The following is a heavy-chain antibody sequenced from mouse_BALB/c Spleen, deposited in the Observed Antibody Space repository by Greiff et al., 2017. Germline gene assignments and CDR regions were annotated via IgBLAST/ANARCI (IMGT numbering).Heavy chain of an antibody. D-gene: IGHD1-1*01. V-gene: IGHV5-12-1*01. CDR2: ISSGGGST. Sequence: EVMLVESGGGLVKPGGSLKLSCAASGFAFSSYDMSWVRQTPEKRLEWVAYISSGGGSTYYPDTVKGRFTISRDNAKNTLYLQMSSLKSEDTAMYYCARHATTVAPFDYWGQGTTLTVSS. CDR1: GFAFSSYD. J-gene: IGHJ2*01. CDR3: ARHATTVAPFDY.